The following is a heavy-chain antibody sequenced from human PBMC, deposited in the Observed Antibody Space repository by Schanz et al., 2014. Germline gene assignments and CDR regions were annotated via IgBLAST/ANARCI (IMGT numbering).Heavy chain of an antibody. J-gene: IGHJ4*02. D-gene: IGHD3-9*01. CDR2: IATSSSTR. CDR3: ARDSRPNYDFLTAYYSIDY. V-gene: IGHV3-48*04. CDR1: GFDFNSYS. Sequence: EVRLVESGGGLVQPGGSLRLSCEASGFDFNSYSMNWVRQVPGKGLEWLSYIATSSSTRHYADSVKGRFTISRDNAKNTLYLQMNSLRAEDTAVYYCARDSRPNYDFLTAYYSIDYWGQGTLXTVSS.